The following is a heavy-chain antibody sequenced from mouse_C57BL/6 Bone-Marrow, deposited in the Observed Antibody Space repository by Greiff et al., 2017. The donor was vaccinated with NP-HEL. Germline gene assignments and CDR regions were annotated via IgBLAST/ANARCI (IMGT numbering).Heavy chain of an antibody. CDR3: AKIPEGYFDY. CDR2: ISNGGGST. J-gene: IGHJ2*01. Sequence: EVQVVESGGGLVQPGGSLKLSCAASGFTFSDYYMYWVRQTPEKRLEWVAYISNGGGSTYYPDTVKGRFTISRDNAKNTLYLQMSRLKSEDTAMYYCAKIPEGYFDYWGQGTTLTVSS. CDR1: GFTFSDYY. V-gene: IGHV5-12*01.